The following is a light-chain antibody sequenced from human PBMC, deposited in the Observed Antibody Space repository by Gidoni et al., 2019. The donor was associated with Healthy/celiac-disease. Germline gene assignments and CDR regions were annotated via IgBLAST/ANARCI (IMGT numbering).Light chain of an antibody. CDR3: QQSYSTPLT. CDR1: QSISSY. V-gene: IGKV1-39*01. J-gene: IGKJ4*01. CDR2: AAS. Sequence: TQMTPFPFSLSASVGDRVTITCRASQSISSYLNWYQQKPGKAPKLLIYAASSLQSGVPSRFSGSGSGTDFTLTISSLQPEDFATYYCQQSYSTPLTFGGGTKVEIK.